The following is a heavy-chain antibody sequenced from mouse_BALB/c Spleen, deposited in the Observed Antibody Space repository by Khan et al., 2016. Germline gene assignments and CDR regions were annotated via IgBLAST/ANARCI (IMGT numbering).Heavy chain of an antibody. D-gene: IGHD1-1*01. J-gene: IGHJ4*01. V-gene: IGHV3-2*02. Sequence: EVQLQESGPGLVKPSQSLSLTCTVTGYSITSDYAWNWIRQFPGNKLEWMGYISYSGSTSYNPSLKSRISITRDTSKNQFFLQLNSVTTEDTATYYCARTVGSRGLAGYYAMDYWGQGTSVTVSS. CDR1: GYSITSDYA. CDR3: ARTVGSRGLAGYYAMDY. CDR2: ISYSGST.